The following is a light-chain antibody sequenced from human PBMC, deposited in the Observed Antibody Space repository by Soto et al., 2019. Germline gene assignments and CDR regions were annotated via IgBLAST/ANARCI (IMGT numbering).Light chain of an antibody. V-gene: IGLV1-44*01. CDR2: STN. CDR3: AAWDDTRSVWV. Sequence: QSVLTQPPSTSGTPGQRVTISCSGSRSNLGRSTVNWYQQLPGTAPKVLVYSTNQRPSGVPDRFSGSKSGTSASLAISGLQSEDEADYYCAAWDDTRSVWVFGGGTKLTVL. J-gene: IGLJ3*02. CDR1: RSNLGRST.